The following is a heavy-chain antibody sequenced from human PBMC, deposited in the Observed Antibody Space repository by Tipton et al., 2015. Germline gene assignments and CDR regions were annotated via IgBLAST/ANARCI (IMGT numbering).Heavy chain of an antibody. Sequence: SLRLSCTASGFSVSSSYMTWVRQAPGKGLEWVSIIYSGDTTFYADSVKGRFTVSRDNSMNTLVLQMNSLRAEDTAVYYCAKDLSMFRGITIPHYYGLDVWGQGTTVTVSS. CDR3: AKDLSMFRGITIPHYYGLDV. CDR1: GFSVSSSY. D-gene: IGHD3-10*01. V-gene: IGHV3-53*01. J-gene: IGHJ6*02. CDR2: IYSGDTT.